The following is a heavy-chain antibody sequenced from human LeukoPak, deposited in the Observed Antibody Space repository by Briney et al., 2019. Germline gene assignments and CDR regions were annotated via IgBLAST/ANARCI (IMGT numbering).Heavy chain of an antibody. CDR1: GFTFSNYN. CDR3: TRDWNDLDY. CDR2: ISTSSSTI. V-gene: IGHV3-48*01. Sequence: GGSLRLSCAASGFTFSNYNMNWVRQAPGKGLEWVSYISTSSSTIYYADSVRGRFTISRDNAKNSLYLQMNSLRAEDTAVYYSTRDWNDLDYWGQGTLVTVSS. J-gene: IGHJ4*02. D-gene: IGHD1-1*01.